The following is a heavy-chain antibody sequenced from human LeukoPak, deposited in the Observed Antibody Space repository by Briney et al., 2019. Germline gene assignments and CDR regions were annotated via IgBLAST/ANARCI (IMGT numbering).Heavy chain of an antibody. D-gene: IGHD4-23*01. J-gene: IGHJ4*02. CDR1: GYTFTDYY. CDR3: ARPFIETPSLGALDY. CDR2: INPDSGGT. V-gene: IGHV1-2*02. Sequence: AATVKVSCKASGYTFTDYYMHWVRQAPGQGLEWMGWINPDSGGTNYAQNFQGRVTMTRDTSISTAYMELSRLRSDDTAVYYCARPFIETPSLGALDYWGQGTLVT.